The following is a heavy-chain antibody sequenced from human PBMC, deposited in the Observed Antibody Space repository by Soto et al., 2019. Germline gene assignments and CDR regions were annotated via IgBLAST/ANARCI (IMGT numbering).Heavy chain of an antibody. CDR3: ARTYSSGWYRGTGWFDP. V-gene: IGHV4-34*01. CDR1: GGSFKHYY. Sequence: QVQLQQWGAGLLQPSETLSLTCAIYGGSFKHYYWSWIRQPPGKGLEWIGEINHSGSTNYNPSLKSRVTISVDTSKNQFSLKLTSVTAADTAVYYCARTYSSGWYRGTGWFDPWGQGTLVTVSS. J-gene: IGHJ5*02. CDR2: INHSGST. D-gene: IGHD6-19*01.